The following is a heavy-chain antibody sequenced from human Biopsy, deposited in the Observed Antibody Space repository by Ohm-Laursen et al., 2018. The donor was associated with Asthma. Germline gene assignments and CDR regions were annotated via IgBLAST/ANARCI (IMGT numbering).Heavy chain of an antibody. D-gene: IGHD3-22*01. CDR1: GFVFSQCG. V-gene: IGHV3-30*03. CDR2: VSSDGHNK. Sequence: LSLTCAASGFVFSQCGMHWVRQGPGKGLEWVALVSSDGHNKYYEDSVKGRFTISRDNSKNRLYLQINRLTVEDSAVYFCARQSGQDYGDSSGFDIWGQGTKVAVSS. J-gene: IGHJ3*02. CDR3: ARQSGQDYGDSSGFDI.